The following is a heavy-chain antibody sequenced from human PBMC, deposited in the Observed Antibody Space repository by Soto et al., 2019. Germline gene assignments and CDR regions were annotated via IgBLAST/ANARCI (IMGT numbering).Heavy chain of an antibody. V-gene: IGHV3-7*01. Sequence: PGGSLRLSCAASGFTVSSNYMSWVRQAPGKGLEWVANIKQDGSEKYYVDSVKGRFTISRDNAKNSLYLQMNSLRAEDTAVYYCARDRGYMDVWGKGTTVTVSS. CDR1: GFTVSSNY. CDR2: IKQDGSEK. J-gene: IGHJ6*03. CDR3: ARDRGYMDV.